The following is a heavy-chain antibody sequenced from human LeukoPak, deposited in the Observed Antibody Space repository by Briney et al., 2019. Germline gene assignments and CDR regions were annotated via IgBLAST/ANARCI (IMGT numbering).Heavy chain of an antibody. J-gene: IGHJ4*02. V-gene: IGHV5-51*01. Sequence: GESLKISCMGSGFTFTNYWIGWVRQMPGKGLEWVGIIYPGDSGTRYSPSFQGQVTISADTSISTAYLQWSSLKASDTAMYYCATFIYASGYYWGQGTPVTVSS. CDR1: GFTFTNYW. CDR2: IYPGDSGT. CDR3: ATFIYASGYY. D-gene: IGHD3-10*01.